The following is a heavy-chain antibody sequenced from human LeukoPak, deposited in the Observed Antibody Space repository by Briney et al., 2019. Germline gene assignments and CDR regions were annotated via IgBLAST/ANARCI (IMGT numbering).Heavy chain of an antibody. J-gene: IGHJ4*02. D-gene: IGHD5-24*01. CDR3: AKSGYNRFDY. V-gene: IGHV3-23*01. CDR2: ISGSGSGGST. Sequence: GGSLRLSCAASGFTFSTSAMSWVRQAPGKGLEWVSNISGSGSGGSTYYADSVKGRFTISRDNSKNTLYLQMNSLRAGDTAVYYCAKSGYNRFDYWGQGTLVTVSS. CDR1: GFTFSTSA.